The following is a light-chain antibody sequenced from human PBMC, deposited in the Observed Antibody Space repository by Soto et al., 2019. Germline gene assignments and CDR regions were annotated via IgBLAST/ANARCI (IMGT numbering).Light chain of an antibody. J-gene: IGKJ4*01. CDR2: DAS. V-gene: IGKV3-11*01. CDR1: QSVSNY. CDR3: QQRSNWPPRIT. Sequence: DIVLTQSPATLSLSPGERATLSCRASQSVSNYLAWYQQKPGQAPRLLIYDASNRATGIPARFSGSGSGTDFTLTISSLGPEDFAVYYCQQRSNWPPRITFGGGTKVEIK.